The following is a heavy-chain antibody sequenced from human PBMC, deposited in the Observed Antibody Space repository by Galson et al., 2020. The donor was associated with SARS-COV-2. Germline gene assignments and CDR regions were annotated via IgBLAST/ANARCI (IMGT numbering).Heavy chain of an antibody. D-gene: IGHD3-9*01. J-gene: IGHJ4*02. CDR1: GFTFSNYG. CDR3: ATCTDNDIVTGYSKY. CDR2: VSGSGRNT. V-gene: IGHV3-23*01. Sequence: TGGSLRLCCAASGFTFSNYGMTWVRQAPGKGLEWVSGVSGSGRNTYYAESVKGRFTISRDNSRNTVYLQMNSLRAEDTAVYYCATCTDNDIVTGYSKYWGQGTLLIVSS.